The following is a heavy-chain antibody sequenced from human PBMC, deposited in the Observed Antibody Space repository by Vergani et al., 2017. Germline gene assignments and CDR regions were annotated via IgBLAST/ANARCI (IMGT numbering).Heavy chain of an antibody. J-gene: IGHJ4*02. Sequence: QVQLVQSGAEVKKPGASVKVSCKVSGYTLTELSMHWVRQAPGKGLEWMGGFDPEDGETIYAQKFQGRVTMTRDTSISTAYMELSRLRSDDTAVYYCARGKVVVAARANYYFDYWGQGTLVTVSS. CDR1: GYTLTELS. D-gene: IGHD2-15*01. CDR3: ARGKVVVAARANYYFDY. V-gene: IGHV1-24*01. CDR2: FDPEDGET.